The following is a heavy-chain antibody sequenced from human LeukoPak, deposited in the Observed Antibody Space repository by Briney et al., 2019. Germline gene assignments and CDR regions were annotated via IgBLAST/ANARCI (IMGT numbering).Heavy chain of an antibody. V-gene: IGHV1-18*01. Sequence: ASVKVSCKASGYTFTSYGISWVRQAPGQGLEWMGWISAYNGNTNYAQKLQGRVIMTTDTSTSTACMELRSLRSEDTAVYYCATDRSGYYYDSSPPPLSHWGQGTLVTVSS. CDR3: ATDRSGYYYDSSPPPLSH. D-gene: IGHD3-22*01. J-gene: IGHJ4*02. CDR2: ISAYNGNT. CDR1: GYTFTSYG.